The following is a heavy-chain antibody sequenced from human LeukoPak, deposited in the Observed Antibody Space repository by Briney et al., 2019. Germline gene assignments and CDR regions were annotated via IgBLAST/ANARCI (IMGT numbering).Heavy chain of an antibody. J-gene: IGHJ4*02. CDR2: INHSGST. D-gene: IGHD4-17*01. CDR1: GGSFSGYY. V-gene: IGHV4-34*01. Sequence: SETLSLTCAVYGGSFSGYYWCWIRQPPGKGLEWIGEINHSGSTNYNPSLKSRVTISVDTSKNQFSLKLSSVTAADTAVYYCARRGYGDYVSPFDYWGQGTLVTVSS. CDR3: ARRGYGDYVSPFDY.